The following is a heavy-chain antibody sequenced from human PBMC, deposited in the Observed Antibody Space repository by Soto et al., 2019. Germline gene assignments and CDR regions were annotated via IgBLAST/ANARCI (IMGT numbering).Heavy chain of an antibody. CDR2: INHSGST. J-gene: IGHJ4*02. D-gene: IGHD1-26*01. CDR3: ARDYLFDY. Sequence: SSETLSLTCAVYGGSFSGYYWSWIRQPPGKGLEWIGEINHSGSTNYNPSLKSRVTISVDTSKNQFSLKLSSVTAADTAVYYCARDYLFDYWGQGTLVTVSS. CDR1: GGSFSGYY. V-gene: IGHV4-34*01.